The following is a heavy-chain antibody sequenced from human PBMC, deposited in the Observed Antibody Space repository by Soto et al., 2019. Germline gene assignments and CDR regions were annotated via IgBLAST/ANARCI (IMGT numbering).Heavy chain of an antibody. CDR2: MNPNSGNT. CDR3: ARERTRGFDP. CDR1: GYTFTSYD. J-gene: IGHJ5*02. V-gene: IGHV1-8*01. Sequence: GASVKVSCKASGYTFTSYDINWVRQATGQGLEWMGWMNPNSGNTVYAQKFQGRVTMTRNTSISTAYMELSSLRSEDTAVYFCARERTRGFDPWGQGTLVTISS.